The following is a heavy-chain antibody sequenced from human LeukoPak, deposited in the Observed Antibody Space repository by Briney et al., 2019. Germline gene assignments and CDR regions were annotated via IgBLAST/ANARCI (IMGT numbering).Heavy chain of an antibody. CDR2: IYYSGST. V-gene: IGHV4-59*08. Sequence: PSETLSLTCTVSGGSISSYYWSWIRQPPGEGLEWIGYIYYSGSTNYNPSLKSRVTISVDTSKNQFSLKLSSVTAADTAVYYCARHGYYDFWSGGAPSWFDPWGQGTLVTVSS. CDR1: GGSISSYY. D-gene: IGHD3-3*01. J-gene: IGHJ5*02. CDR3: ARHGYYDFWSGGAPSWFDP.